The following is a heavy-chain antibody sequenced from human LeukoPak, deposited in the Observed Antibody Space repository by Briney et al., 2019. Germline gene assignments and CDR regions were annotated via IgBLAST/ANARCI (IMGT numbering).Heavy chain of an antibody. D-gene: IGHD2-2*01. CDR2: ISYDGSNK. V-gene: IGHV3-30*03. CDR1: GFTFDDYG. CDR3: ARVVVPAATFYYYYYYMDV. Sequence: GGSLRLSCAASGFTFDDYGMHWVRQAPGKGLEWVAVISYDGSNKYYADSVKGRFTISRDNSKNTLYLQMNSLRAEDTAVYYCARVVVPAATFYYYYYYMDVWGKGTTVTVSS. J-gene: IGHJ6*03.